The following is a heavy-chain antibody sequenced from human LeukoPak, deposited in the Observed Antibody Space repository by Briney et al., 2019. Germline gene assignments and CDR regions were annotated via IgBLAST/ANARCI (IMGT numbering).Heavy chain of an antibody. CDR3: ARDLTGTTYFDY. CDR1: GFTFSSYG. V-gene: IGHV3-33*01. J-gene: IGHJ4*02. CDR2: IWYDGSNK. D-gene: IGHD1-1*01. Sequence: GGSLRLSCAASGFTFSSYGMHWVRHAPGKGLEWVAVIWYDGSNKYYADSVKGRFTISRDNSKNTLYLQMNSLRAEDTAVYYCARDLTGTTYFDYWGQGALATVSS.